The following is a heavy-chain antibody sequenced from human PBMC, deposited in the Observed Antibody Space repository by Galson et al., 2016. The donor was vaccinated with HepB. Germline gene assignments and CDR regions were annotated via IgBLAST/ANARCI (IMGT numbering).Heavy chain of an antibody. D-gene: IGHD2-2*01. V-gene: IGHV1-2*02. J-gene: IGHJ5*02. Sequence: SVKVSCKDSGHIFTNYYMHWVRQAPGQGLEWMGWINPNNGDTKYAQKFQGRVTMTGDTSISTVYMELRRLRSDDTAVYYCTTEAPCGDTSCYAGSWGQGTLVTVST. CDR3: TTEAPCGDTSCYAGS. CDR1: GHIFTNYY. CDR2: INPNNGDT.